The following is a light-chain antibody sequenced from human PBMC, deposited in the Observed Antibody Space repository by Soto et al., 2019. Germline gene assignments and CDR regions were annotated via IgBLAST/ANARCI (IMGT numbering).Light chain of an antibody. Sequence: QSALTQPASVSRSPGQSITISCTGTSSDVGRYNLVSWYQQHPGKAPKLMIYEGSKRPSGVSNRFSGSKSGNTASLTISGLQAEDEADYYCCSYAGSSTGGVFGGGTKLTVL. CDR1: SSDVGRYNL. CDR3: CSYAGSSTGGV. J-gene: IGLJ2*01. V-gene: IGLV2-23*01. CDR2: EGS.